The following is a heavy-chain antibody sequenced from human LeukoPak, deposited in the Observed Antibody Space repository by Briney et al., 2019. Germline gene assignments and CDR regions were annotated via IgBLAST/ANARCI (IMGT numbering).Heavy chain of an antibody. Sequence: PSETLSLTCTVSGGSIISGGYYWSWIRQHPGQGLEWIGYIYYSGSTYYNPSLKSRVTISVDTSKNQFSLKLSSVTAADTAVYYCARGGTVKTNWFDPWGQGTLVTVSS. V-gene: IGHV4-31*03. D-gene: IGHD4-17*01. J-gene: IGHJ5*02. CDR3: ARGGTVKTNWFDP. CDR2: IYYSGST. CDR1: GGSIISGGYY.